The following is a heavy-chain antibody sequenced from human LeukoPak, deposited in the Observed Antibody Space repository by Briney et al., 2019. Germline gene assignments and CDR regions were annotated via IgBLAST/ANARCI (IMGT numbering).Heavy chain of an antibody. CDR3: ARVPENTAMVMGFDY. D-gene: IGHD5-18*01. Sequence: SGGSLRLSCAASGFTFTTYWMSWVRQAPGKGLEWVANIKQDGSEKYYVDSVKGRFTISRDNAKNSLYLQMNSLRAEDTAVYYCARVPENTAMVMGFDYWGQGTLVTVSS. CDR1: GFTFTTYW. CDR2: IKQDGSEK. V-gene: IGHV3-7*01. J-gene: IGHJ4*02.